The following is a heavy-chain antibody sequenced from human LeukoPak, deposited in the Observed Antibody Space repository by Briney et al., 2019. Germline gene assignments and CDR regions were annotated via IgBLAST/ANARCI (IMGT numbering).Heavy chain of an antibody. CDR3: ARERGYGIDY. CDR2: ISYDGSNK. CDR1: GFTFSSYA. D-gene: IGHD4-17*01. V-gene: IGHV3-30-3*01. J-gene: IGHJ4*02. Sequence: GGSLRRSCAASGFTFSSYAMHWVRQAPGKGLEWVAVISYDGSNKYYADSVKGRFTISRDNSKNTLYLQMNSLRAEDTAVYYCARERGYGIDYWGQGTLVTVSS.